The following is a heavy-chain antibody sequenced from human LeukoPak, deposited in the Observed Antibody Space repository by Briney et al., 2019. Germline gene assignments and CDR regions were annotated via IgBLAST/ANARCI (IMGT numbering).Heavy chain of an antibody. V-gene: IGHV3-23*01. J-gene: IGHJ6*03. CDR3: ARDAGYYSNYYYMDV. CDR2: ISGSGGST. D-gene: IGHD3-3*01. Sequence: PGGSLRLSCAASGFTFSSYAMSWVRQAPGKGLEWVSAISGSGGSTYYADSVKGRFTISRDNSKNTLYLQMNSLRAEDTAVYYCARDAGYYSNYYYMDVWGKGTTVTVSS. CDR1: GFTFSSYA.